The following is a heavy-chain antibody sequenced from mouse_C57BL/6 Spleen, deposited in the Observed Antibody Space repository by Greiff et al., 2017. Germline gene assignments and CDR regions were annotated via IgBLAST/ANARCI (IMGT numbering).Heavy chain of an antibody. J-gene: IGHJ4*01. Sequence: VKLMESGPELVKPGASVKISCKASGYAFSSSWMNWVKQRPGKGLEWIGRIYPGDGDTNYNGKFKGKATLTADKSSSTAYMQLSSLTSEDSAVYFCARTTYYSNHYYAMDYWGQGTSVTVSS. V-gene: IGHV1-82*01. CDR3: ARTTYYSNHYYAMDY. CDR2: IYPGDGDT. D-gene: IGHD2-5*01. CDR1: GYAFSSSW.